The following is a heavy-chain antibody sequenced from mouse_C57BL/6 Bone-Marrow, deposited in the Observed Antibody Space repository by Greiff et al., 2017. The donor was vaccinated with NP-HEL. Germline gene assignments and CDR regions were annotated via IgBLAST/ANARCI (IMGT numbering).Heavy chain of an antibody. CDR1: GYSITSGYY. Sequence: EVQLQESGPGLVKPSQSLSLTCSVTGYSITSGYYWNWIRQFPGNKLEWMGYISYDGSNNYNPSLKNRISITRDTSKNQFFLKLNSVTTEDTATYYCASLYYAPNYFDYWGQGTTLTVSS. CDR3: ASLYYAPNYFDY. J-gene: IGHJ2*01. D-gene: IGHD2-1*01. CDR2: ISYDGSN. V-gene: IGHV3-6*01.